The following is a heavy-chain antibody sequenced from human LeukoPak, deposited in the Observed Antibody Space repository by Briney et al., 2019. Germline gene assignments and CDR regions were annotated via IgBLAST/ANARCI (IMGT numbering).Heavy chain of an antibody. CDR3: ARPFRGWYYFDY. V-gene: IGHV4-34*01. D-gene: IGHD6-19*01. Sequence: SETLSLTCAVYGGSFSGYYWSWIRQPPRKGLEWIGEINHSGSTNYNPSLKSRVTISVDTSKNQFSLKLSSVTAADTAVYYCARPFRGWYYFDYWGQGTLVTVSS. CDR1: GGSFSGYY. CDR2: INHSGST. J-gene: IGHJ4*02.